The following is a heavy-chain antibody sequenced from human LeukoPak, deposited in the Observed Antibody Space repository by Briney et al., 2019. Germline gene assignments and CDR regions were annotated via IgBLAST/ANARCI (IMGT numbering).Heavy chain of an antibody. J-gene: IGHJ4*02. CDR1: GGSFSGYY. Sequence: SETLSLTCAVYGGSFSGYYWGWIRQPPGKGLGWIGSIYYSGGTYYNPSLKSRVTISVDTSKNQFSLKLSSVTAADTAVYYCARVGRPAGTTIFGVVITLIDYWGQGTLVTVSS. D-gene: IGHD3-3*01. CDR2: IYYSGGT. CDR3: ARVGRPAGTTIFGVVITLIDY. V-gene: IGHV4-34*01.